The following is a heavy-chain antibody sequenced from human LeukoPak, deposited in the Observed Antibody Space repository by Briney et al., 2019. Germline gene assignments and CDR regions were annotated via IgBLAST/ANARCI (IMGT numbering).Heavy chain of an antibody. CDR1: GFTFSSYG. CDR3: ARTVGYGDYSWFDP. CDR2: IRYDGSNK. Sequence: GGSLRLSCAASGFTFSSYGMHWVRQAPGKGLEWVAFIRYDGSNKYYADSVKGRFTISRDNAKNSLYLQMNSLRAEDTAVYYCARTVGYGDYSWFDPWGQGTLVTVSS. V-gene: IGHV3-30*02. J-gene: IGHJ5*02. D-gene: IGHD4-17*01.